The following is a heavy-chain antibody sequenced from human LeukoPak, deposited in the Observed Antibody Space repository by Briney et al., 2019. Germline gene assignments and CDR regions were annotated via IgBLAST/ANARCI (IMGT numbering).Heavy chain of an antibody. CDR2: ISGYSGNT. D-gene: IGHD2-2*01. CDR3: ARDIATVVHQE. Sequence: WASVKVSCKASGYTFTSYGISWVRQAPGQGLEWMGWISGYSGNTNYVLKFQGRVTMATDTSTSTVCMELRSLRSDDTAVYYCARDIATVVHQEWGQGTLVTVSS. V-gene: IGHV1-18*01. J-gene: IGHJ4*02. CDR1: GYTFTSYG.